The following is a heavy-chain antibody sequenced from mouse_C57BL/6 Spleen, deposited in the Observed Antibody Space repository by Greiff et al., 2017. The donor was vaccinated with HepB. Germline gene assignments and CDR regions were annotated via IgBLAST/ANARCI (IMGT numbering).Heavy chain of an antibody. Sequence: VQLQQSGAELVRPGASVTLSCKASGYTFTDYEMHWVKQTPVHGLEWIGAIDPETGGTAYNQKFKGKAILTADKSSSTAYMELRSLTSEDSAVYYCTRDYGNYDYYAMDYWGQGTSVTVSS. D-gene: IGHD2-1*01. CDR1: GYTFTDYE. J-gene: IGHJ4*01. V-gene: IGHV1-15*01. CDR3: TRDYGNYDYYAMDY. CDR2: IDPETGGT.